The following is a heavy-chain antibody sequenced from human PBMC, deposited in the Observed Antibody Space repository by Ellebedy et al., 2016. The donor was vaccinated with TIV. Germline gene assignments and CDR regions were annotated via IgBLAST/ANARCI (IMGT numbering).Heavy chain of an antibody. D-gene: IGHD3-16*01. V-gene: IGHV4-34*01. CDR2: INHSGTT. CDR3: VWGSYKYY. J-gene: IGHJ4*02. CDR1: GGSFDPSY. Sequence: MPSETLSLTSAVSGGSFDPSYWCWIRQLPWKGLEWIWEINHSGTTTYSPSLRSRATISLDTSKTELSLEVTSVTAADTAMYYCVWGSYKYYWGQGTLVSVSS.